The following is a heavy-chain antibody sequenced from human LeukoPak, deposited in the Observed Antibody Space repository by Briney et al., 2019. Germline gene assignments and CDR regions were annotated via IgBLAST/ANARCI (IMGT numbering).Heavy chain of an antibody. D-gene: IGHD3-3*01. V-gene: IGHV3-23*01. Sequence: GGSLRLSCAASGFTFSSYAMSWVRQAPGKGLEWLSVIGDTGDIIEYADSVKGRFTISRDNSKNTLFLQMNSVRAEDTVVYYCAKPLMTAPRRGRFWDYWGQGTLVTVSS. CDR1: GFTFSSYA. CDR2: IGDTGDII. CDR3: AKPLMTAPRRGRFWDY. J-gene: IGHJ4*02.